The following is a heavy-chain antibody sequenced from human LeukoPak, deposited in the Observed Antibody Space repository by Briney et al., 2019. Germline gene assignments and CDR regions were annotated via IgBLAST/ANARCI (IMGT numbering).Heavy chain of an antibody. CDR1: GYSFIGYY. CDR3: ARAGGRSWFDP. CDR2: INPNSGGT. J-gene: IGHJ5*02. Sequence: GASVTVSCKASGYSFIGYYMHWVRQAPGQGLEWMGWINPNSGGTNYAQKFQGRVTMTTDTSMSTAYMELSRLTSDDTAVYYCARAGGRSWFDPWGQGTLVTVSS. V-gene: IGHV1-2*02.